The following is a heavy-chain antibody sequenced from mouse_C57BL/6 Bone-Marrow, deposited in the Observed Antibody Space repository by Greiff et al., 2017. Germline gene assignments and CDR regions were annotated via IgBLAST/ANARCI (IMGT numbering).Heavy chain of an antibody. D-gene: IGHD2-4*01. V-gene: IGHV5-4*01. CDR3: ARDEGLRPGFAY. CDR2: ISDGGSYT. Sequence: EVQLVESGGGLVKPGGSLKLSCAASGFTFSSYAMSWVRQTPEKRLEWVATISDGGSYTYYPDNVKGRFTISSDNAKNNLYLQMSHLKSEDTAMYDCARDEGLRPGFAYWGQGTLVTVAA. CDR1: GFTFSSYA. J-gene: IGHJ3*01.